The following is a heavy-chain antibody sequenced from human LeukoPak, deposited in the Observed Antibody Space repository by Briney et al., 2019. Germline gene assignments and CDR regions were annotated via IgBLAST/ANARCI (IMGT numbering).Heavy chain of an antibody. CDR3: AKDLIVVVTATTNNWFDP. D-gene: IGHD2-21*02. CDR1: GFTFSSYA. J-gene: IGHJ5*02. V-gene: IGHV3-23*01. Sequence: GGSLRLSCAASGFTFSSYAMSWVRQAPGKGLVWVSAISGSGGSTYYADSVKGRFTISRDNSKNTLYLQMNSLRAEDTTVCYCAKDLIVVVTATTNNWFDPWGQGTLVTVSS. CDR2: ISGSGGST.